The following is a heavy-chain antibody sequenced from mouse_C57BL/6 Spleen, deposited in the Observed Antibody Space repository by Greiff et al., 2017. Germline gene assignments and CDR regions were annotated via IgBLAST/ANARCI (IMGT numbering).Heavy chain of an antibody. CDR2: IHPNSGST. D-gene: IGHD1-1*01. CDR1: GYTFTSYW. CDR3: ASETTVAADY. V-gene: IGHV1-64*01. J-gene: IGHJ2*01. Sequence: QVQLQQPGAELVKPGASVKLSCKASGYTFTSYWMHWVKQRPGQGLEWIGMIHPNSGSTNYNEKFKSKSTLTVDKSSRTAYRQLSSLTSEDSAVYYCASETTVAADYWGQGTTLTVSS.